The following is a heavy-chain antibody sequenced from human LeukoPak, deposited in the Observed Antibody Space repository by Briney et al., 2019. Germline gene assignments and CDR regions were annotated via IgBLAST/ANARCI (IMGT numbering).Heavy chain of an antibody. CDR3: ARASYDFDY. CDR1: GGSISSYY. CDR2: IYYSGST. Sequence: PSETLSLTCTVSGGSISSYYWSWIRQPPGKGLEWIGYIYYSGSTNYNPSLKSRATISVDTSKNQFSLKLSSVTAADTAVYYCARASYDFDYWGQGTLVTVSS. D-gene: IGHD3-16*01. V-gene: IGHV4-59*01. J-gene: IGHJ4*02.